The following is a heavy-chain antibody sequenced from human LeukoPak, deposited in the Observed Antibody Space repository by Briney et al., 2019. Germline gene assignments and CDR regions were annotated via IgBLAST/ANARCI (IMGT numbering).Heavy chain of an antibody. Sequence: GGSLRLSCAASGFTFSSYAMSWVRQAPGKGLEWVSSISGSGGSTYYANSVKGGFTNSRDNSKNTLFLQMNSLRAEDTAVYYCAKDGRIQTRRYSYNYWGQGTLVTVSS. CDR2: ISGSGGST. J-gene: IGHJ4*02. V-gene: IGHV3-23*01. CDR3: AKDGRIQTRRYSYNY. CDR1: GFTFSSYA. D-gene: IGHD5-18*01.